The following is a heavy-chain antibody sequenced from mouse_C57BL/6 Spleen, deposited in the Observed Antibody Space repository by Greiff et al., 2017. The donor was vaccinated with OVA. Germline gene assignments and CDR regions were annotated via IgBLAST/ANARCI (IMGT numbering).Heavy chain of an antibody. CDR1: GYAFSSSW. V-gene: IGHV1-82*01. Sequence: QVQLQQSGPELVKPGASVKISCKASGYAFSSSWMNWVKQRPGKGLEWIGRIYPGDGDTNYNGKFKGKATLTADKSSSTAYMQLSSLTSEDSAVYFCAVDSSGSLYYAMDYWGQGTSVTVSS. J-gene: IGHJ4*01. CDR3: AVDSSGSLYYAMDY. D-gene: IGHD3-2*02. CDR2: IYPGDGDT.